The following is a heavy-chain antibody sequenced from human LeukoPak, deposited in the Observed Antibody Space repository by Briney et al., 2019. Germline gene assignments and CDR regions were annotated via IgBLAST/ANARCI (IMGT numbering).Heavy chain of an antibody. CDR2: IKSKTDGGTT. V-gene: IGHV3-15*07. Sequence: PGGSLRLSCAASGFTFTNAWMHWVRQAPGKGLEWVGHIKSKTDGGTTDYAAPVKGRFTISRDDSKNTLYLQMNSLKTEDTAVYYCTTVLAAAGRGYWGQGTLVTVSS. J-gene: IGHJ4*02. D-gene: IGHD6-13*01. CDR1: GFTFTNAW. CDR3: TTVLAAAGRGY.